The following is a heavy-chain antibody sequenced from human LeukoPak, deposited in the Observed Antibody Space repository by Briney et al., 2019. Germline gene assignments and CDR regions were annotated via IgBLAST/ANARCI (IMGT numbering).Heavy chain of an antibody. V-gene: IGHV3-23*01. CDR2: ISGSGGST. CDR1: GFAFSSYA. CDR3: ARDFRGDGYNSGY. J-gene: IGHJ4*02. Sequence: GGSLRLSCAASGFAFSSYAMSWVRQAPGKGLEWVSAISGSGGSTYYADSVKGRFTISRDNSKNTLYLQMNGLRAEDTAMYYCARDFRGDGYNSGYWGQGTLVTVSS. D-gene: IGHD5-24*01.